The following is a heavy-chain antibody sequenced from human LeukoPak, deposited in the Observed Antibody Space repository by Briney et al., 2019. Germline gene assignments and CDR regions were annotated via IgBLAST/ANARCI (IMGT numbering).Heavy chain of an antibody. D-gene: IGHD3-10*01. CDR2: ISGSGGST. CDR3: AKGEVRGVRFYGMDV. V-gene: IGHV3-23*01. Sequence: GGSLRLSCAASGFTFSSYAMSWVRQAPGKGLEWVSAISGSGGSTYYADSVKGRFTNSRDNSKNTLYLQMNSLRAEDTAVYYCAKGEVRGVRFYGMDVWGQGTTVTVSS. J-gene: IGHJ6*02. CDR1: GFTFSSYA.